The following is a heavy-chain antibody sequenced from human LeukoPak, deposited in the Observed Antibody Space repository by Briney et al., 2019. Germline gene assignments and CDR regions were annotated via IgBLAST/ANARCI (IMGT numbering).Heavy chain of an antibody. CDR1: GYPFTGYY. CDR2: INPNSGGT. J-gene: IGHJ5*02. V-gene: IGHV1-2*02. CDR3: ARASREQWLVVDP. D-gene: IGHD6-19*01. Sequence: ASAKVSCKASGYPFTGYYMHWVRPAPGQGLEWMGWINPNSGGTNYAQKFQGRVTMTRDTSISTAYMELSRLRSDDTAVYYCARASREQWLVVDPWGQGTLVTVSS.